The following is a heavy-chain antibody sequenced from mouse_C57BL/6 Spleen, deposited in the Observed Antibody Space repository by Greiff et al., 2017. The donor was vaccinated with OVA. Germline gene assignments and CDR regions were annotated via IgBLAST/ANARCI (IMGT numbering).Heavy chain of an antibody. D-gene: IGHD2-1*01. J-gene: IGHJ1*03. Sequence: VQLQESGPELVKPGASVKISCKASGYAFSSSWMNWVKQRPGTGLEWIGRIYPGDGDTNYNGKFKGKATLTADKSSSTAYMQLSRLTSEDSAVYFCAKGGNYGYFDVWGTGTTVTVSS. CDR3: AKGGNYGYFDV. CDR2: IYPGDGDT. V-gene: IGHV1-82*01. CDR1: GYAFSSSW.